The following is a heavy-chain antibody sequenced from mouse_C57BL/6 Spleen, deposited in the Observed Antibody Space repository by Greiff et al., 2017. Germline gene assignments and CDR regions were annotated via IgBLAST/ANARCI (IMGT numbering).Heavy chain of an antibody. D-gene: IGHD3-2*02. Sequence: EVQLQQSGPELVKPGASVKMSCKASGYTFTDYNMHWVKQSHGKSLEWIGYINPNNGGTSYNQKFKGKATLTVNKSSSTAYMELRSLTSEDSAVYYCARGGQLRPSWFAYWGQGTLVTVSA. CDR3: ARGGQLRPSWFAY. V-gene: IGHV1-22*01. CDR1: GYTFTDYN. CDR2: INPNNGGT. J-gene: IGHJ3*01.